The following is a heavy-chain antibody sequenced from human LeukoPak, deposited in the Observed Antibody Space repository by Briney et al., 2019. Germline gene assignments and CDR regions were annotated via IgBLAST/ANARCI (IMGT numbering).Heavy chain of an antibody. CDR1: GFTFSSYG. CDR3: ARDGVATISFWFDP. V-gene: IGHV3-33*01. CDR2: IWYDGNDK. Sequence: QTGGSMRLSCAASGFTFSSYGMHWVRQAPGKGLEWVAVIWYDGNDKYYGDSVKGRFTISRDNSKNTLFLQMNSLRAEDTALYYCARDGVATISFWFDPWGQGTLVTVSS. D-gene: IGHD5-12*01. J-gene: IGHJ5*02.